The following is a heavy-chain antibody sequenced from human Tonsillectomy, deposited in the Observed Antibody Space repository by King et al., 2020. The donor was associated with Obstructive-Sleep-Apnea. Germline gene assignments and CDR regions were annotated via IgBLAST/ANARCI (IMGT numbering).Heavy chain of an antibody. Sequence: VQLVQSGGGLVQPGGSLRLSCAASGFTFSSYSMNWVRQAPGKGLEWVSYISSSSSTIYYAHSGKGRFTISRDTAKNSLYLEMYSLRADDTAVYYCARVEYYGSGSYYYYGMDVWGQGTTVTVSS. CDR2: ISSSSSTI. D-gene: IGHD3-10*01. J-gene: IGHJ6*02. V-gene: IGHV3-48*04. CDR3: ARVEYYGSGSYYYYGMDV. CDR1: GFTFSSYS.